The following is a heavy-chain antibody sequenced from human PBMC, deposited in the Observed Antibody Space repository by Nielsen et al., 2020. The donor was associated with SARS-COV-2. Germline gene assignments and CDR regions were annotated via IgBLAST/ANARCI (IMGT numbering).Heavy chain of an antibody. D-gene: IGHD6-19*01. J-gene: IGHJ4*02. CDR2: FSGSGNNI. V-gene: IGHV3-23*01. Sequence: GGSLRLSCEASGFTFNYYAMNWVRQAPGKGLEWVSSFSGSGNNIYYADSVKGRFTISRDNSKNTLYLEMNNLRPDDTAVYYCAKDVAYRQWLVRFSFDYWGRGTLVTVSS. CDR3: AKDVAYRQWLVRFSFDY. CDR1: GFTFNYYA.